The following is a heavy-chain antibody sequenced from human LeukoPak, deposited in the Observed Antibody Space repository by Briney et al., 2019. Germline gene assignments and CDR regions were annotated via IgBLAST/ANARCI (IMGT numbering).Heavy chain of an antibody. CDR2: ISSSGSTI. V-gene: IGHV3-11*01. J-gene: IGHJ4*02. CDR1: GFTFSDYY. CDR3: TRDRDFVDYETDFDY. Sequence: NPGGSLRLSCAASGFTFSDYYMSWIRQAPGKGLEWVSYISSSGSTIYYADSVKGRFTISGDNAKNSLFLQMNSLRAEDTAVYYCTRDRDFVDYETDFDYWGQGTLVTVSS. D-gene: IGHD4-17*01.